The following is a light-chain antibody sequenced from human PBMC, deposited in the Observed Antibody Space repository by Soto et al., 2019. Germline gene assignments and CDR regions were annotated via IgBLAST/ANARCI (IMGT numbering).Light chain of an antibody. CDR1: SSDVGGYNY. Sequence: QSALTQPPSASGSPGQSVTISCTGTSSDVGGYNYVSWYQQHPGKAPKLMIYEVSKRPSGVPDRFSGPKSGNTASLTVSGLQAEDEADYYCSSYAGSNILYVFGTGTKV. CDR3: SSYAGSNILYV. CDR2: EVS. J-gene: IGLJ1*01. V-gene: IGLV2-8*01.